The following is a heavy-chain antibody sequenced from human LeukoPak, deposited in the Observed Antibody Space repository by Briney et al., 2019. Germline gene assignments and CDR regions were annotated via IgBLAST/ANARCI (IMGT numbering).Heavy chain of an antibody. CDR1: GYTFTSYG. CDR2: ISAYNGNT. Sequence: ASEKVSCKASGYTFTSYGISWVRQAPGQGLEWMGWISAYNGNTNYAQKLQGRVTMTTDTSTSTAYMELRSLRSDDTAVYYCARAPRREVAAQGYYYYYMDVWGKGTTVTVSS. CDR3: ARAPRREVAAQGYYYYYMDV. J-gene: IGHJ6*03. D-gene: IGHD6-6*01. V-gene: IGHV1-18*01.